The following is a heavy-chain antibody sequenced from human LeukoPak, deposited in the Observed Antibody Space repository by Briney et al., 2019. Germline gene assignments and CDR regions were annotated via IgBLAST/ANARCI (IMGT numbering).Heavy chain of an antibody. CDR1: GGSISSYY. CDR3: ARGNTAMVTRWFDP. J-gene: IGHJ5*02. V-gene: IGHV4-59*08. D-gene: IGHD5-18*01. CDR2: VYYTGST. Sequence: SVTLSLTCTVSGGSISSYYWSWIRQPPGKGLEWIGYVYYTGSTNYNPSLKSRVTISIDTSKNQFSLKLSSVTAADTAVYYCARGNTAMVTRWFDPWGQGTLVTVSS.